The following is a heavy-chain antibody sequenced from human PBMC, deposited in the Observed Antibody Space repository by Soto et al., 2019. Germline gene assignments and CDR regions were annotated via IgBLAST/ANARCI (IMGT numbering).Heavy chain of an antibody. V-gene: IGHV4-34*01. CDR3: ARGQRGSGSKYYYYMDV. CDR1: GGSFSGYY. D-gene: IGHD3-10*01. CDR2: INHSGST. Sequence: ASETLSLSCAVYGGSFSGYYWSWIRQPPGKGLEWIGEINHSGSTNYNPSLKSRVTISVDTSKNQFSLKLSSVTAADTAVYYCARGQRGSGSKYYYYMDVWGKGTTVTVSS. J-gene: IGHJ6*03.